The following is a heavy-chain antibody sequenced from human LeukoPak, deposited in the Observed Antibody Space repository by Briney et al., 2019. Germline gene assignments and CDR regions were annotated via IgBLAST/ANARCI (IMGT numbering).Heavy chain of an antibody. D-gene: IGHD5-18*01. Sequence: ASVKVSCKASGYTFTGYYMHWVRQAPGQGLEWMGWINTNAGNPTYAHGFTGRYVFSLDTSVSTAYLQISGLKADDTAVYYCGRDPKLGIRGYTYGYIDYWGQGTLVTVSS. CDR2: INTNAGNP. CDR1: GYTFTGYY. J-gene: IGHJ4*02. CDR3: GRDPKLGIRGYTYGYIDY. V-gene: IGHV7-4-1*02.